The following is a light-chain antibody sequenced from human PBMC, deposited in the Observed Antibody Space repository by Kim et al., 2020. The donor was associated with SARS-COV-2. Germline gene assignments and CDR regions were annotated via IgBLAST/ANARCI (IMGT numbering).Light chain of an antibody. Sequence: SELTQDPAVSVALGQTVRITCQGDSLRSYYASWYQQKPGQAPVLVIYGKNKRPSGIPDRFSGSSSGNTASLTLTGAQAEDEADYYCNSRDSSGNHVVFG. V-gene: IGLV3-19*01. CDR2: GKN. CDR3: NSRDSSGNHVV. CDR1: SLRSYY. J-gene: IGLJ2*01.